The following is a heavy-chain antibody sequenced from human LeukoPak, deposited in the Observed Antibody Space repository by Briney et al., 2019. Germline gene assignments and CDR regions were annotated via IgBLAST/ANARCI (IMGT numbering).Heavy chain of an antibody. CDR2: IYYSGST. Sequence: SETLSLTCTVSGGSISSSYWSWIRQPPGKGLEWIGYIYYSGSTNYNPSLKSRVTISVDTSKNQFSLKLSSVTAADTAVYYCARVLGSEGSWYFDYWGQGTLVTVSS. D-gene: IGHD6-13*01. CDR3: ARVLGSEGSWYFDY. CDR1: GGSISSSY. J-gene: IGHJ4*02. V-gene: IGHV4-59*12.